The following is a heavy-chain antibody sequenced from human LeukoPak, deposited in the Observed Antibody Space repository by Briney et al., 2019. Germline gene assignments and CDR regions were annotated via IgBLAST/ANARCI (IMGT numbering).Heavy chain of an antibody. D-gene: IGHD6-13*01. CDR3: ATDRIVAAGTRFDWFDP. V-gene: IGHV4-4*07. CDR1: GGSISSYY. CDR2: IYTSGST. Sequence: SETLSLTCTVSGGSISSYYWSWIRQPAGKGLEWIGRIYTSGSTNYNPTLKSRVTMSVDTSKNQFSLKLSSVTAADTAVYYCATDRIVAAGTRFDWFDPWGQGTLVTVSS. J-gene: IGHJ5*02.